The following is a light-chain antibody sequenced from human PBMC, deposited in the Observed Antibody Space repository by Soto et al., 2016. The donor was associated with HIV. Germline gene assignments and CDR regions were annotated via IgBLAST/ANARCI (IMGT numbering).Light chain of an antibody. V-gene: IGKV1-16*02. Sequence: DIQMTQSPSSLSASVGDRVTITCRASQDISNRLAWLQQKPGKAPKSLIYDASNLKSGVPSKFSGSGSGTYFTFTITSLQSEDIATYYCQRYDNLPITFGQGTRLVIK. CDR1: QDISNR. J-gene: IGKJ5*01. CDR3: QRYDNLPIT. CDR2: DAS.